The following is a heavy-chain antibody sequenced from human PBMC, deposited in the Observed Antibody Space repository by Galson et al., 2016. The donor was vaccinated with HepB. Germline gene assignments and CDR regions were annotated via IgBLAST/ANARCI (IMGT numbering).Heavy chain of an antibody. D-gene: IGHD6-19*01. V-gene: IGHV3-11*06. Sequence: SLRLSCAGSGFTVSRDYMSWVRQAPGKGLEWVSYISSSGSYTNYADSVKGRFTISRDNARKLLYLQMNSLRPDDTAVYYCAREDRGWYGYYDMDVGGQGTSVTVSS. CDR3: AREDRGWYGYYDMDV. CDR1: GFTVSRDY. J-gene: IGHJ6*02. CDR2: ISSSGSYT.